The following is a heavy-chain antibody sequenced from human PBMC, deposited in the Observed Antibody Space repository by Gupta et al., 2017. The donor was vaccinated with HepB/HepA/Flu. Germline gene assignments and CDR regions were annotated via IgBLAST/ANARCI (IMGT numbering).Heavy chain of an antibody. CDR2: IDWDNDK. D-gene: IGHD1-26*01. Sequence: QVTLPASGPALVKPTQTLTLPCTFSGCSLRTSGMRVSWIRQHPGKALEWLARIDWDNDKFYSTSLKTRLTRAKDTTKNQVVIQLTQQETVDTARYDFLRLASGESADYW. J-gene: IGHJ4*01. CDR1: GCSLRTSGMR. CDR3: LRLASGESADY. V-gene: IGHV2-70*04.